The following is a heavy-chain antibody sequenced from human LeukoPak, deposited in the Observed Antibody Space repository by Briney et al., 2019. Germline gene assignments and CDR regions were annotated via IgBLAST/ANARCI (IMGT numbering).Heavy chain of an antibody. Sequence: PSETLSLTCTVSGGSINSYYWSWIRQPPGKGLEWIGFIYYSGSTDYNPSLKSRVTISVDASKNQFSLRLRSVTAADTAVYYCARAAYRSNSEFDFWGQGTLVTVSS. CDR3: ARAAYRSNSEFDF. V-gene: IGHV4-59*01. CDR2: IYYSGST. CDR1: GGSINSYY. D-gene: IGHD4-23*01. J-gene: IGHJ4*02.